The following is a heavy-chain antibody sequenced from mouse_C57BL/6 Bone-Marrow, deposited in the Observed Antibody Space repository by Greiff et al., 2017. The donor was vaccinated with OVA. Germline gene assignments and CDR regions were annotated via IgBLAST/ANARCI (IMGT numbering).Heavy chain of an antibody. Sequence: EVMLVESGGGLVKPGGSLKLSCAASGFTFSSYTMSWVRQTPEKRLEWVATISGGGGNTYYPDSVKGRFTISRDNAKNTLYLQMSSLRSEDTALYYCARGYGSSYPFAYWGQGTLVTVSA. CDR1: GFTFSSYT. CDR3: ARGYGSSYPFAY. CDR2: ISGGGGNT. D-gene: IGHD1-1*01. V-gene: IGHV5-9*01. J-gene: IGHJ3*01.